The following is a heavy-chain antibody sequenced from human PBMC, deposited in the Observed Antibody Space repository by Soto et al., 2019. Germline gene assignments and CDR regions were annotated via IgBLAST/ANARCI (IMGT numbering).Heavy chain of an antibody. CDR3: ARDIVVVPAATNY. Sequence: GGFLRLSCAASGFTFSSYWMSWVRQAPGKGLEWVANIKQDGSEKYYVDSVKGRFTISRDNAKNSLYLQMNSLRAEDTAVYYCARDIVVVPAATNYWGQGTLVTVSS. D-gene: IGHD2-2*01. V-gene: IGHV3-7*01. CDR1: GFTFSSYW. CDR2: IKQDGSEK. J-gene: IGHJ4*02.